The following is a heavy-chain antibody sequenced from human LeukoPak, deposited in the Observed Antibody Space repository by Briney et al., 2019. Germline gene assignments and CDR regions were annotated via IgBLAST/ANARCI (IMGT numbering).Heavy chain of an antibody. J-gene: IGHJ6*03. CDR2: INHSGST. Sequence: SETLSLTCAVYGGSFSGYYWSWIRQPPGKGLEWIGEINHSGSTNYNPSLKSRVTISVDTSKNQFSLKLSSVTAADTAVYYCARVVIEVSYYYYMDVWGKGTTVTVSS. D-gene: IGHD3-22*01. CDR1: GGSFSGYY. CDR3: ARVVIEVSYYYYMDV. V-gene: IGHV4-34*01.